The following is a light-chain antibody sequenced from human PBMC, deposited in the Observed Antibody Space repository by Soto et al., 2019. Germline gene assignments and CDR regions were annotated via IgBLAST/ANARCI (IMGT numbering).Light chain of an antibody. J-gene: IGKJ1*01. V-gene: IGKV3-15*01. CDR3: QQYNIWPLWT. CDR1: QSVSSY. CDR2: AAS. Sequence: EIVLTYSPATLSWGPVERATLSCRASQSVSSYLAWYQQKPGQPPRLLIYAASTRATDVPARFSGGGSETEFTLTISSLQSEDFAVYFCQQYNIWPLWTFGQGTKVDIK.